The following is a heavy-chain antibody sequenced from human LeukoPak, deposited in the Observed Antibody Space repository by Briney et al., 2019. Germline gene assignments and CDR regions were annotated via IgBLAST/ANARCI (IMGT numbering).Heavy chain of an antibody. D-gene: IGHD5-18*01. CDR1: IGSISSSKW. CDR2: IYLYGTT. J-gene: IGHJ4*02. V-gene: IGHV4-4*02. Sequence: SETLSLTCSVSIGSISSSKWWSWVRQSPVKGLEWIGEIYLYGTTNYNPSFTSRVTMSVDRSRNQFSLKLTSVTAADTAVYYCARHNVDTAMASPEFDYWGQGTLVTVSS. CDR3: ARHNVDTAMASPEFDY.